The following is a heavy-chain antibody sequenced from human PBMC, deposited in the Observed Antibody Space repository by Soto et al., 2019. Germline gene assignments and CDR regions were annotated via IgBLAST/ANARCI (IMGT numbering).Heavy chain of an antibody. CDR2: IYQSGIT. CDR3: AKYSSSLYYYGMDV. V-gene: IGHV4-39*01. CDR1: GGSISSGGYY. J-gene: IGHJ6*02. D-gene: IGHD6-6*01. Sequence: PSETLSLTCTVSGGSISSGGYYWSWIRQPPGKGLEWIGSIYQSGITYYNPALKSRVTISVGTSKNQFSLKLSSVTAADTAVYYCAKYSSSLYYYGMDVWGQGTTVTVSS.